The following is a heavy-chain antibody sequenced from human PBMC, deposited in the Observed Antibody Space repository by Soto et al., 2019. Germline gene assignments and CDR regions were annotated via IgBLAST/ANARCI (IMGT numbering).Heavy chain of an antibody. V-gene: IGHV1-69*01. CDR1: GGTFSSYA. D-gene: IGHD6-6*01. CDR2: IIPIFGTA. CDR3: ARDPLALIAARLHYYYYGMDV. Sequence: QVQLVQSGAEVKKPGSSVKVSCKASGGTFSSYAISWVRQAPGQGLEWTGGIIPIFGTANYAQKFQGRVTITADESTSTAYMELSSLRSEDTAVYYCARDPLALIAARLHYYYYGMDVWGQGTTVTVSS. J-gene: IGHJ6*02.